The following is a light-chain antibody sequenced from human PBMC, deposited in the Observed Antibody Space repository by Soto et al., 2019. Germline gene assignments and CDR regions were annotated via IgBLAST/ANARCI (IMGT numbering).Light chain of an antibody. CDR3: QQYGSSPRRT. CDR1: QSVSSTY. V-gene: IGKV3-20*01. CDR2: GAS. Sequence: EILLTQSPGTLSLSPGERATLSCRASQSVSSTYLAWYQQKPGQAPRLLIYGASSRATGIPARFSGSGSGTDFTLTISRLEPEDFAVYFCQQYGSSPRRTFGQGTKVEI. J-gene: IGKJ1*01.